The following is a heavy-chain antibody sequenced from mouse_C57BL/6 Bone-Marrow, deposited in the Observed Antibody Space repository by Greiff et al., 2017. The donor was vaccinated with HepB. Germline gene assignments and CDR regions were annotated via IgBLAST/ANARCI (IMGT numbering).Heavy chain of an antibody. D-gene: IGHD2-2*01. Sequence: VQLKESGAELVRPGASVKLSCTASGFNIKDDYMHWVKQRPEQGLEWIGWIVPENGDTEYASKFQGKATITADTSYNTAYLQLSSLTSEDTAVYYCTSISMVTTGVYWGQGTTLTVSS. CDR2: IVPENGDT. CDR1: GFNIKDDY. V-gene: IGHV14-4*01. J-gene: IGHJ2*01. CDR3: TSISMVTTGVY.